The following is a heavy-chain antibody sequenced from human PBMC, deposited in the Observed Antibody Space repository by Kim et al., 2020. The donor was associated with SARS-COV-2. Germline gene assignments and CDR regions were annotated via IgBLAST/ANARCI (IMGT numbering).Heavy chain of an antibody. D-gene: IGHD5-18*01. CDR3: ARDVQLWFPEY. J-gene: IGHJ4*02. CDR2: ISSNGSTI. V-gene: IGHV3-11*01. CDR1: GFTFSDYY. Sequence: GGSLRLSCAASGFTFSDYYMSWIRQAPGKGLEWVSYISSNGSTIYYADSVKGRFTISRDNAKNSLYLQMNSLRAEDTAVYYCARDVQLWFPEYWGQGTLVTVSS.